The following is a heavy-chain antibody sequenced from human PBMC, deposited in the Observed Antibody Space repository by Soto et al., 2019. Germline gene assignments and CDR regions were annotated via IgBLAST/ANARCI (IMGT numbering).Heavy chain of an antibody. CDR2: IYYSGST. D-gene: IGHD3-10*01. CDR3: ARGGITMVRGVKPFDY. CDR1: GGSISSSSYY. V-gene: IGHV4-39*01. Sequence: QLQLQESGPGLVKPSETLSLTCTVSGGSISSSSYYWGWIRQPPGKGLEWIGSIYYSGSTYYNPSLKSRVTISVDTSKNQFSLKLSSVTAADTAVYYCARGGITMVRGVKPFDYWGQGTLVTVSS. J-gene: IGHJ4*02.